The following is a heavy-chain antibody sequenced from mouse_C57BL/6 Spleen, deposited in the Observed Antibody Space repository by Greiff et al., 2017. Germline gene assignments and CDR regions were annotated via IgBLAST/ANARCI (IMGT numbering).Heavy chain of an antibody. CDR3: ARDYPITTAMDY. J-gene: IGHJ4*01. CDR1: GYTFTDYN. CDR2: INPNNGGT. V-gene: IGHV1-22*01. D-gene: IGHD1-1*01. Sequence: VQLQQSGPELVKPGASVKMSCKASGYTFTDYNMHWVKQSHGKSLEWIGYINPNNGGTSYNQKFKGKATLTVNKPSSTASMELRSLTSEDSAVYNCARDYPITTAMDYWGQGTSVTVSS.